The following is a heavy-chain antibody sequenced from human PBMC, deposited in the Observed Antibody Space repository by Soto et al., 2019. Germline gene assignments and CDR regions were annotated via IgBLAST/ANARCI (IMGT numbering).Heavy chain of an antibody. Sequence: PGESLKISCQGSGFDFISHWITWARLRPGKGLGWIGNIDLVDSEAHYSPSFRGQLTLSSDNSINTSFLQWAPLRASDTDIYYCARLNFGVVTSFSCFDPWGPGTLVTVAS. CDR1: GFDFISHW. J-gene: IGHJ5*02. D-gene: IGHD3-3*01. V-gene: IGHV5-10-1*04. CDR2: IDLVDSEA. CDR3: ARLNFGVVTSFSCFDP.